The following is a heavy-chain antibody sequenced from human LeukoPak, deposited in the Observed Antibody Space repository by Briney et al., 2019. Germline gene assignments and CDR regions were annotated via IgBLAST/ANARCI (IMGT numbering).Heavy chain of an antibody. V-gene: IGHV1-46*01. CDR3: ARVLMGYCSSTSCYGVGYYYYGMDV. J-gene: IGHJ6*02. Sequence: RASVKVSCKASGYTFTSYYMHWVRQAPGQGLEWMGIINPSGGSTSYPQKFQGRVTMTRDTSTSTVYMELSSLRSEDTAVYYCARVLMGYCSSTSCYGVGYYYYGMDVWGQGTTVTVSS. CDR2: INPSGGST. CDR1: GYTFTSYY. D-gene: IGHD2-2*01.